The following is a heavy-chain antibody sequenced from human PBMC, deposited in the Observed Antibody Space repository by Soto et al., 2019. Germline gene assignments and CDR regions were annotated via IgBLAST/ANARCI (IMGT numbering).Heavy chain of an antibody. CDR2: ISAYNGNT. CDR1: GYTFTSYG. Sequence: QVQLVQSGAEVKKPGASVKVSCKASGYTFTSYGISWVRQAPGQGHEWMGWISAYNGNTNYAQKLQGRVTMTTDTSTSTAYRELRSLRSDDTAVYYCAIVSLCGTVTKFFYYWGQGTLVTVSS. CDR3: AIVSLCGTVTKFFYY. D-gene: IGHD4-17*01. V-gene: IGHV1-18*01. J-gene: IGHJ4*02.